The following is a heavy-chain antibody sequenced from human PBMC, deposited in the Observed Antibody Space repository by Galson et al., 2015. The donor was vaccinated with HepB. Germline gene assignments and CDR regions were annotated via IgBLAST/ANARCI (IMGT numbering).Heavy chain of an antibody. CDR2: IKLDGSET. CDR3: ARDRWQQVVHTEGEAYYYYYGMDV. D-gene: IGHD6-13*01. CDR1: GFTFSSYW. V-gene: IGHV3-7*03. J-gene: IGHJ6*02. Sequence: SLRLSCAASGFTFSSYWMTWVRQAPGKGLEWVANIKLDGSETYYVDSVKGRFTISRDNAKNSLYLQMNSLRAEDTAVYYCARDRWQQVVHTEGEAYYYYYGMDVWGQGATVTVSS.